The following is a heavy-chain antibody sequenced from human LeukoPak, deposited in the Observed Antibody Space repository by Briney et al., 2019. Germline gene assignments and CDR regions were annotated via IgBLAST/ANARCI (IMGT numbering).Heavy chain of an antibody. CDR3: ARELGVATPHFDF. J-gene: IGHJ4*02. CDR2: IYNSGST. CDR1: GGSISSYS. D-gene: IGHD2-21*02. V-gene: IGHV4-59*01. Sequence: SETLSLTCTVSGGSISSYSWSWIRQPPGKRLEWIGYIYNSGSTNYNPSLKSRVTVSVDTSKNQFSLKLSSVTAADTAVYYCARELGVATPHFDFWGQGILVTVSS.